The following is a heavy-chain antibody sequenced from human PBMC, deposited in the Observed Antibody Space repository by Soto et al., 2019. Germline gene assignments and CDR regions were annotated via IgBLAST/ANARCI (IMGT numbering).Heavy chain of an antibody. Sequence: PGESLKISCQGSGYSFTSYWISWVRQLPGKDLEWMGRIDPSDSYTNYSPSLQGHVTISADKSISTAYLQWSSLKASDTAMYYCARLQAAAGDNDLTFDYWGQGALVTSPQ. CDR1: GYSFTSYW. J-gene: IGHJ4*02. D-gene: IGHD6-13*01. CDR2: IDPSDSYT. CDR3: ARLQAAAGDNDLTFDY. V-gene: IGHV5-10-1*01.